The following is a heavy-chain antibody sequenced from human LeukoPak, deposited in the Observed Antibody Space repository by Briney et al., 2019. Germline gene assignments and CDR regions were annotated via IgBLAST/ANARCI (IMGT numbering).Heavy chain of an antibody. CDR3: ASTYGSGSDPPNFDY. Sequence: MSSETLSLTCAVSGGSISSGGYSWSWIRQPPVKGLEWIGYIYHSGSTYYNPSLKSRVTISVDRSKNQFSLKLSSVTAADTAVYYCASTYGSGSDPPNFDYWGQGTLVTVSS. CDR2: IYHSGST. D-gene: IGHD3-10*01. J-gene: IGHJ4*02. V-gene: IGHV4-30-2*01. CDR1: GGSISSGGYS.